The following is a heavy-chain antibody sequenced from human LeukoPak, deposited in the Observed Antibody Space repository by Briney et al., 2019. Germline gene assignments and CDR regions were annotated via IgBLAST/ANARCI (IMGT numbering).Heavy chain of an antibody. J-gene: IGHJ4*02. Sequence: PGGSLRLSCAASGFTFSSYEMNWVRQAPGKGLEWVSYISSSGRTIYYADSVKRRFTISRDNAKNSLYLQMNSLRAEDTAVYYCARESRGSYRPEDYWGQGTLVTVSS. CDR3: ARESRGSYRPEDY. CDR2: ISSSGRTI. CDR1: GFTFSSYE. D-gene: IGHD3-16*02. V-gene: IGHV3-48*03.